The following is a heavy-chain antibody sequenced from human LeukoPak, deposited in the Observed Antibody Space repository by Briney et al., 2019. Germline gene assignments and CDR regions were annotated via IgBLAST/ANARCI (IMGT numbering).Heavy chain of an antibody. CDR1: GFTFSSYA. V-gene: IGHV3-30*01. CDR3: ARDSESVGATTTFDY. CDR2: ISYDGSNK. Sequence: GGSLRLSCAASGFTFSSYAMHWVRQAPGKGLEWVAVISYDGSNKYYADSVKGRFTISRDNSKNTLYLQMNSLRAEDTAVYYCARDSESVGATTTFDYWGQGTLVTVSS. J-gene: IGHJ4*02. D-gene: IGHD1-26*01.